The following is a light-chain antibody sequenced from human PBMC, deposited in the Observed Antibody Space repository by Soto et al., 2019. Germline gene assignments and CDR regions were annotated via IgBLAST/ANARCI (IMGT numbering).Light chain of an antibody. CDR3: SSYTSSSTYV. J-gene: IGLJ1*01. CDR1: SSDVGGYNY. V-gene: IGLV2-14*01. CDR2: EVS. Sequence: QSALTQPASVSGSPGQSITISCTGTSSDVGGYNYVSWYQQHTGKAPKLMIYEVSNRPSGVSNRFSGSKSGNTASLTISGLKAEDEADYYCSSYTSSSTYVFGTGTKVTVL.